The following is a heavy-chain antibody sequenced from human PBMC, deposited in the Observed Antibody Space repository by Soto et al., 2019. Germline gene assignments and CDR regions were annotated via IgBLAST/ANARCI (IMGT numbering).Heavy chain of an antibody. CDR2: IYYSGST. Sequence: PSETLSLTCTVSGGSISSSSYYWGWIRQPPGKGLEWIGSIYYSGSTYYNPSLKSRVTISVDTSKNHLSLKLSSVTAADTAVYYFARCLYCAHRGRFASWGQGALVIVSS. J-gene: IGHJ5*01. D-gene: IGHD3-10*01. CDR1: GGSISSSSYY. V-gene: IGHV4-39*02. CDR3: ARCLYCAHRGRFAS.